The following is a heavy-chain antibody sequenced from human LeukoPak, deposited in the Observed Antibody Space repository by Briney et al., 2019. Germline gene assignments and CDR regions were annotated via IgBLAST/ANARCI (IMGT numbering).Heavy chain of an antibody. Sequence: SETLSLTCAVYGGSFSGYYWSWIRQPPGKGLEWIGEINHSGSTNYNPSLKSRVTISVDTSKNQFSLKLSSVTAADTAVYYCATRGYSYGYEDYWGQGTLVTVSS. J-gene: IGHJ4*02. CDR3: ATRGYSYGYEDY. CDR2: INHSGST. CDR1: GGSFSGYY. V-gene: IGHV4-34*01. D-gene: IGHD5-18*01.